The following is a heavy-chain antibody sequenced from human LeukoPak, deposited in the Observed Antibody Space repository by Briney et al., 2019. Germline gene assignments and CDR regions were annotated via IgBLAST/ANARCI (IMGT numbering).Heavy chain of an antibody. V-gene: IGHV1-69*13. J-gene: IGHJ4*02. CDR2: IIPIFGTA. Sequence: ASVKVSCKASGGTFISYAISWVRQAPGQGLEWMGGIIPIFGTANYAQKFQGRVTITADESTSTAYMELSSLRSEDTAVYYCARARGYSGYGPFDYWGQGTLVTVSS. CDR1: GGTFISYA. CDR3: ARARGYSGYGPFDY. D-gene: IGHD5-12*01.